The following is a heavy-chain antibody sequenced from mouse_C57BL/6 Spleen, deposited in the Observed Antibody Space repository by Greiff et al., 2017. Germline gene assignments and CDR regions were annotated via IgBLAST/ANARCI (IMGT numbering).Heavy chain of an antibody. CDR3: ARSGSKGGYAMDY. Sequence: QVQLQQSGAELVRPGTSVKVSCKASGYAFTNYLIEWVKQRPGQGLEWIGVINPGSGGTKYNEKFKGKATLTADKSSSTAYMQLSSLTSEDSAVYFCARSGSKGGYAMDYWGQGTSVTVSS. CDR2: INPGSGGT. J-gene: IGHJ4*01. D-gene: IGHD1-3*01. V-gene: IGHV1-54*01. CDR1: GYAFTNYL.